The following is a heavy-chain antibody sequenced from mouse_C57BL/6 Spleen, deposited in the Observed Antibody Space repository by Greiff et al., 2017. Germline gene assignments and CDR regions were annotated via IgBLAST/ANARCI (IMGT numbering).Heavy chain of an antibody. CDR1: GYTFTSYW. Sequence: VQLQQPGAELVKPGASVKLSCKASGYTFTSYWMHWVKQRPGRGLEWIGRIDPNSGGTKYNEKFKSKATLTVDKPSSTAYMQLSSLTSEDSAVYYCALYYYGTPYAMDYWGQGTSVTVSS. CDR2: IDPNSGGT. CDR3: ALYYYGTPYAMDY. V-gene: IGHV1-72*01. J-gene: IGHJ4*01. D-gene: IGHD1-1*01.